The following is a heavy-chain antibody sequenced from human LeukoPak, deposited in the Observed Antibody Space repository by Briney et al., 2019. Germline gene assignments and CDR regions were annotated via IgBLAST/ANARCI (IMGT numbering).Heavy chain of an antibody. CDR3: ARVGIAAAGMTIDY. V-gene: IGHV1-8*01. CDR1: RYTFTSYD. J-gene: IGHJ4*02. CDR2: MNPNSGNT. Sequence: GASVKVSCKASRYTFTSYDINWVRQATGQGLEWMGWMNPNSGNTGYAQKFQGRVTMTRNTSISTAYMELSSLRSEDTAVYYCARVGIAAAGMTIDYWGQGTLVTVSS. D-gene: IGHD6-13*01.